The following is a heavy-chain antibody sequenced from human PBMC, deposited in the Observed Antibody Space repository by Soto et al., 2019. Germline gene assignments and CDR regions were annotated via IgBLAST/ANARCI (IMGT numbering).Heavy chain of an antibody. CDR2: ISGVTGGT. J-gene: IGHJ4*03. CDR3: AKDQRFSADHGDDWACSGFDL. D-gene: IGHD4-17*01. V-gene: IGHV3-23*01. Sequence: DVQLLESGGNLVQPGGSLRLSCAASELTFSNYAMSWVRQAPGKGLEWVSIISGVTGGTDYADSVKGRVTISRDTAKNTVYRQRNYLRAEDTAFYYCAKDQRFSADHGDDWACSGFDLWGPGTLVTVSS. CDR1: ELTFSNYA.